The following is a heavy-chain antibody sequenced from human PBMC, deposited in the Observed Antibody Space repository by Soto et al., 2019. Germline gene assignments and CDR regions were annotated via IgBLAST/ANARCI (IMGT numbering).Heavy chain of an antibody. J-gene: IGHJ3*02. CDR1: GFTLSAYW. V-gene: IGHV3-7*05. Sequence: EVQLEESGGDLVQPGGSLRLSCAASGFTLSAYWMTWVRQAPGKGLEWVANINRDGSKKSYLDSVRGRFTISRDNVGNTLYLQVDSLRADDTALYYCARDVSPGSSGLYLDAFDIWGQGTIVTVSS. D-gene: IGHD6-25*01. CDR3: ARDVSPGSSGLYLDAFDI. CDR2: INRDGSKK.